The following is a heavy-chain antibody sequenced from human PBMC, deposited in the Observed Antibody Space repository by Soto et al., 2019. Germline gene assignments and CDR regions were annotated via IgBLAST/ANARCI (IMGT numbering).Heavy chain of an antibody. J-gene: IGHJ6*02. D-gene: IGHD1-1*01. CDR1: GGSISSGDNF. CDR3: ARDRPWPPNYHYYSMDV. Sequence: SETLSLTCTVSGGSISSGDNFWSWIRQHPGKGLGWIGYIFYSGNTFYNPSLKSRLTISIDTSKNQFSLKLSSVTPADTAVYYCARDRPWPPNYHYYSMDVWGQGTAVTVSS. CDR2: IFYSGNT. V-gene: IGHV4-31*03.